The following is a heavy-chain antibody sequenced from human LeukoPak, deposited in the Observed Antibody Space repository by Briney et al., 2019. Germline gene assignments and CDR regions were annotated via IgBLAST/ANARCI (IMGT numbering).Heavy chain of an antibody. CDR3: ARRSRNGLDAFDI. D-gene: IGHD2-8*01. V-gene: IGHV1-2*02. J-gene: IGHJ3*02. Sequence: ASVKVSCKASAYTFTTYYLQWVRQAPGQGPEWVGWIDPNNGDTEYAQEFQGRVTMTRVRSISTAYMELSKLTSDDTAVYYCARRSRNGLDAFDIWGQGTMVTVSS. CDR1: AYTFTTYY. CDR2: IDPNNGDT.